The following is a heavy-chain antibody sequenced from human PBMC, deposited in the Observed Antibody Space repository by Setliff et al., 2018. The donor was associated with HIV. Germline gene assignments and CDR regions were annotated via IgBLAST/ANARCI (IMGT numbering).Heavy chain of an antibody. CDR2: ISVYNGNT. Sequence: GASVKVSCKASTYTFSSYVINWVRQAPGQGLEWMGRISVYNGNTIYAQKLQGRVIMTTDTSTSTAYMELRSLRSDDTAVYYCARDSGMAVVGTWRRLDPWGQGTLVTVSS. V-gene: IGHV1-18*01. J-gene: IGHJ5*02. D-gene: IGHD6-19*01. CDR3: ARDSGMAVVGTWRRLDP. CDR1: TYTFSSYV.